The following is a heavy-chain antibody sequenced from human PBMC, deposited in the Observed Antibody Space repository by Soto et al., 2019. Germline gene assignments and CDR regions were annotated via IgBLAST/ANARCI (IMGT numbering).Heavy chain of an antibody. D-gene: IGHD6-6*01. CDR2: INHSGST. V-gene: IGHV4-39*07. Sequence: PSETLSLTCTVSGGSISSSSYYWGWIRQPPGKGLEWIGEINHSGSTNYNPSLKSRVTISVDTSKNQFSLKLSSVTAADTAVYYCAREGGWSSSKAFDCWGQGTLVTVSS. CDR3: AREGGWSSSKAFDC. CDR1: GGSISSSSYY. J-gene: IGHJ4*02.